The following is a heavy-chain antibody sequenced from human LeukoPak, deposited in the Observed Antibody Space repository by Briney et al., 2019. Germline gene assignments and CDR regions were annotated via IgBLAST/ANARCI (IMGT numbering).Heavy chain of an antibody. D-gene: IGHD3-22*01. CDR2: IVVGSGNA. V-gene: IGHV1-58*02. CDR3: AAAPYDSSGYYGH. J-gene: IGHJ4*02. CDR1: GFTFTSSA. Sequence: SVKVSCKASGFTFTSSAMQWVRQARGQRLEWIGWIVVGSGNANYAQKFQERVTVTRDMSTSTAYMELSSLRSEDTAVYYCAAAPYDSSGYYGHWGQGTLVTVSS.